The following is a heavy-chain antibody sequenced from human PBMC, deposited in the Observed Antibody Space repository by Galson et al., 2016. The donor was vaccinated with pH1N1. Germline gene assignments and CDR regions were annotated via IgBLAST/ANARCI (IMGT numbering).Heavy chain of an antibody. CDR3: ARDAGSYYGYFDY. Sequence: SVKVSCKASGYTVSSFYMHWVRQTPGQGHEWMGIIDPSGITTIDAQKFQGRVNSTRDTSTRTVYIELNSLRSEDTAVYYCARDAGSYYGYFDYWGQGTLVTVSS. D-gene: IGHD3-10*01. CDR2: IDPSGITT. J-gene: IGHJ4*02. V-gene: IGHV1-46*01. CDR1: GYTVSSFY.